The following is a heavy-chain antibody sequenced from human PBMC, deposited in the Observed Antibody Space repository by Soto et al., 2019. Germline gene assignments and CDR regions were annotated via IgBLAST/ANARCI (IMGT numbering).Heavy chain of an antibody. V-gene: IGHV4-34*01. CDR2: INHSGST. CDR3: ARARRGYSYGRPNY. CDR1: GGSFSGYD. D-gene: IGHD5-18*01. Sequence: SETLSLTCAVYGGSFSGYDWSWIRQPPGKGLEWIGEINHSGSTNYNPSLKSRVTISVDTSKNQFSLKLSSVTAADTAVYYCARARRGYSYGRPNYWGQGTLVTVSS. J-gene: IGHJ4*02.